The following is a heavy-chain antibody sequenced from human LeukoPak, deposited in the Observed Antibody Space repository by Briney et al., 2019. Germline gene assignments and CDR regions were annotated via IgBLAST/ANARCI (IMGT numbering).Heavy chain of an antibody. CDR1: GGSISSSSYY. V-gene: IGHV4-39*01. Sequence: PSETLSLTCTVSGGSISSSSYYWGWIRQPPGKGLEWIGSIYYSGSTYYNPSLKSRVTISVDTSKNQFSLKLSSVTAADTAVYYCARVALLSCYLGYWGQGTLVTVSS. J-gene: IGHJ4*02. CDR3: ARVALLSCYLGY. D-gene: IGHD2-2*01. CDR2: IYYSGST.